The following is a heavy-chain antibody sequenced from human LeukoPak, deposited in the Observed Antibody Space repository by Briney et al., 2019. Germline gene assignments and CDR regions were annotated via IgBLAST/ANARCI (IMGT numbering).Heavy chain of an antibody. CDR3: ASFYDSSGYYYAAFDY. CDR1: GFTFSNAW. D-gene: IGHD3-22*01. CDR2: IKQDGSEK. J-gene: IGHJ4*02. V-gene: IGHV3-7*01. Sequence: GGSLRLSCAASGFTFSNAWMSWVRQAPGKGLEWVANIKQDGSEKYYVDSVKGRFTISRDNAKNSLYLQMNSLRAEDTAVYYCASFYDSSGYYYAAFDYWGQGTLVTVSS.